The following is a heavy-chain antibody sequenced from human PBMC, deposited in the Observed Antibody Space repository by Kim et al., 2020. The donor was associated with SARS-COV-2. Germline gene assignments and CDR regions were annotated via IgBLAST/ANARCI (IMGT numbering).Heavy chain of an antibody. CDR2: FDPEDGET. V-gene: IGHV1-24*01. CDR3: ATSTTVTTSGWFDP. CDR1: GYTLTELS. Sequence: ASVNVSCKVSGYTLTELSMHWVRQAPGKGLEWMGGFDPEDGETIYAQKFQGRVTMTEDTSTDIAYMELSSLRSEDTAVYYCATSTTVTTSGWFDPWGQGTLVTVSS. D-gene: IGHD4-17*01. J-gene: IGHJ5*02.